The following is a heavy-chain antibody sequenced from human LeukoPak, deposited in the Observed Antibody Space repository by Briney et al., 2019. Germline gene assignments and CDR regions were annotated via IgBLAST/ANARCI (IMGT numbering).Heavy chain of an antibody. V-gene: IGHV3-30*02. Sequence: PGGSLRLSCAASGFTFSSFGMHWVRQAPGKGLDWVAFIRYDGSDENYADSVKGRFSISRDNSKNTMYLQMNSLRVDDTAVYYCAREYRSGWYEGLTGWGQGTLLTVSS. D-gene: IGHD6-19*01. J-gene: IGHJ4*02. CDR2: IRYDGSDE. CDR3: AREYRSGWYEGLTG. CDR1: GFTFSSFG.